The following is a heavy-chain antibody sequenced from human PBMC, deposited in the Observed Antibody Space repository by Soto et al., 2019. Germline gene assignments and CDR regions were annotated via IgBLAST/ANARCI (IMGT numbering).Heavy chain of an antibody. J-gene: IGHJ6*02. CDR1: GGSISSSSYY. CDR2: IYYSGST. D-gene: IGHD3-9*01. Sequence: QLQLQESGPGLVKPSETLSLTCTVSGGSISSSSYYWGWIRQPPGKGLEWIGSIYYSGSTYYNPSLKSRVTLSVDTSKNQFSLKLSAVTAADTAVYYCASNPYDILTYQGGAYYYYGMDVWGQGTTVTVSS. V-gene: IGHV4-39*01. CDR3: ASNPYDILTYQGGAYYYYGMDV.